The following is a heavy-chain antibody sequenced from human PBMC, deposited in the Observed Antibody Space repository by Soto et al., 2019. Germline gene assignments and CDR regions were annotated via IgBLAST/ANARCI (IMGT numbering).Heavy chain of an antibody. Sequence: DGQLVESGGARVLPGGSLRLSCEVSVFTFSRYTMTWVRQAPGKGLEWVSSIVSYGNIQYYADSVKGRFTISRDNAKNSLFLEMNDLTHEDTAVYYCVRDVGDIHYGLDVWGRGTTVTVSS. CDR2: IVSYGNIQ. J-gene: IGHJ6*02. CDR3: VRDVGDIHYGLDV. CDR1: VFTFSRYT. D-gene: IGHD3-9*01. V-gene: IGHV3-48*02.